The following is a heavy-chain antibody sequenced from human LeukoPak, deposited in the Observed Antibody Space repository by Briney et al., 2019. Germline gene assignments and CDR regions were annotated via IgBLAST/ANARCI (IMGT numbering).Heavy chain of an antibody. CDR1: GFTFSDYY. D-gene: IGHD2-2*01. V-gene: IGHV3-11*04. J-gene: IGHJ4*02. CDR2: ISSSDDFR. CDR3: AKGGVVVPAAPVDY. Sequence: GGSLRLSCAASGFTFSDYYMSWIRQAPGKGLEWFSYISSSDDFRHYADSVKGRFTISRDNAKNSLYLQMNSLRTEDTAVYYCAKGGVVVPAAPVDYWGQGTLVTVSS.